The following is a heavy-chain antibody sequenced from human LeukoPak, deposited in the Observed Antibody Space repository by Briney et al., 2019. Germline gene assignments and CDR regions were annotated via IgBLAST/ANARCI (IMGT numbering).Heavy chain of an antibody. CDR1: GFTFSSYG. CDR2: IWYDGSNN. V-gene: IGHV3-33*01. J-gene: IGHJ2*01. Sequence: PGGSLRLSCAASGFTFSSYGMHWVRQAPGKGLEWVAVIWYDGSNNYYADSVKGRFTISRDNSKNTLYLQMNSLRAEDTAVYYCARDYLDWYFDLWGRGTLVTVSS. CDR3: ARDYLDWYFDL.